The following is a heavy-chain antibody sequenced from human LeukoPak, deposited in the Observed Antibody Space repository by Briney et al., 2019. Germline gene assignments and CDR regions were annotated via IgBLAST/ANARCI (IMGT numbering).Heavy chain of an antibody. CDR3: ARGGLTYYDILTGYQYYFDY. D-gene: IGHD3-9*01. J-gene: IGHJ4*02. Sequence: ASVKVSCKASGGTLSSYAVSWVRQAPGQGLEWMGGIIPIFGTANYAQKFQGRVTITADEPTSTAYMAMSSLRSEDTAVYYCARGGLTYYDILTGYQYYFDYWGQGTLVTVSS. CDR1: GGTLSSYA. V-gene: IGHV1-69*13. CDR2: IIPIFGTA.